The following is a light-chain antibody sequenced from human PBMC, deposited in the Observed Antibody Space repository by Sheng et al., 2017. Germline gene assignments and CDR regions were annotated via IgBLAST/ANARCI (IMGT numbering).Light chain of an antibody. J-gene: IGKJ3*01. CDR1: QSVSSW. CDR2: KAS. Sequence: DIQMTQSPSTLSASVGDRVTIACRASQSVSSWLAWYQQKPGKAPKILIYKASRLQSGVPSRFSGSGSGTEFTLTISSLQPDDFATYYCQQLNRFPLTFGPGTKVDIK. CDR3: QQLNRFPLT. V-gene: IGKV1-5*03.